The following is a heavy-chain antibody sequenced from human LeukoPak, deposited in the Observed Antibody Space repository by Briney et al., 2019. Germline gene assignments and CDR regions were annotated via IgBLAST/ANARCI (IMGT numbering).Heavy chain of an antibody. J-gene: IGHJ6*02. CDR1: GYSFSTFD. CDR3: ARGGILVQGVTILYGMDA. V-gene: IGHV1-8*01. CDR2: MNPNSGNT. D-gene: IGHD3-10*01. Sequence: ASLKVSCKTSGYSFSTFDINWVRQATGQGLEWMGWMNPNSGNTNYEQKFQGRLTMTRDTSISTAYMELSSLRSEDTAVYYCARGGILVQGVTILYGMDAWGQGTTVTVSS.